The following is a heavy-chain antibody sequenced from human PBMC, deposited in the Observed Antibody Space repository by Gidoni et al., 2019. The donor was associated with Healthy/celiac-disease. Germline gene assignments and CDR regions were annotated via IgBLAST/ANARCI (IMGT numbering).Heavy chain of an antibody. Sequence: QVQLVQSGAEVKKPGASVKVSCKASGYTFPSYDINWVRQATGQGLEWMGWMNPNSGNTGYAQKFQGRVTMTRNTSISTAYMELSSLRSEDTAVYYCARRRAAAAWTGYYGMDVWGQGTTVTVSS. CDR3: ARRRAAAAWTGYYGMDV. CDR1: GYTFPSYD. J-gene: IGHJ6*02. D-gene: IGHD6-13*01. V-gene: IGHV1-8*01. CDR2: MNPNSGNT.